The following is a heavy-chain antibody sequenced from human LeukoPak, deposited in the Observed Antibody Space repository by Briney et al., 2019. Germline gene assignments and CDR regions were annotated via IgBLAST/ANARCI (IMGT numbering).Heavy chain of an antibody. CDR1: GYSFTNFD. CDR3: ARGPQWRGDYYYMDV. V-gene: IGHV1-8*01. Sequence: ASVKVSCKASGYSFTNFDINWVRQAAGQGLEWMGWMNPNSGNKGYAQKFQGRVSMTMNTSITTAYMELSSLRSEDTAVYYCARGPQWRGDYYYMDVWGRGTTVTVSS. CDR2: MNPNSGNK. J-gene: IGHJ6*03. D-gene: IGHD6-19*01.